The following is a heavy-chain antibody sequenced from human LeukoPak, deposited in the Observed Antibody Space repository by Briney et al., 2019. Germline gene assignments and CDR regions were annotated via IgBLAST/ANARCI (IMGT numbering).Heavy chain of an antibody. D-gene: IGHD3-3*01. Sequence: SETLSLTCTVSGGSISSSSYYWGWIRQPPGKGLGWIGSIYYSGSTYYNPSLKSRVTISVDTSKNQFSLKLSSVTAADTAVYYCARQRGFFGVPPGWFDPWGQGTLVTVSS. CDR1: GGSISSSSYY. V-gene: IGHV4-39*01. J-gene: IGHJ5*02. CDR3: ARQRGFFGVPPGWFDP. CDR2: IYYSGST.